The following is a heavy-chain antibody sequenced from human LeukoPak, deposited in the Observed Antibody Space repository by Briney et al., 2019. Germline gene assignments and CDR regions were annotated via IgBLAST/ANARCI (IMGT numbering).Heavy chain of an antibody. CDR1: GFIFSDYN. J-gene: IGHJ4*02. V-gene: IGHV3-48*01. Sequence: GGSLRLSCAASGFIFSDYNMNWVRQAPGKGLEWVPFISENSDHTFYPDTVKGRFTVSRDNARNSLYLQMNSLRGEDTASYYCARDGEGGAAAGYWGQGTLVTVSS. D-gene: IGHD6-13*01. CDR3: ARDGEGGAAAGY. CDR2: ISENSDHT.